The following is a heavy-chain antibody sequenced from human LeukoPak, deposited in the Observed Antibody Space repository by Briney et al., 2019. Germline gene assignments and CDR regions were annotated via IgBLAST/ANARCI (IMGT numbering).Heavy chain of an antibody. CDR3: AGDPRDSGTYPWDAFDI. V-gene: IGHV3-48*01. CDR2: INTGGSTT. D-gene: IGHD6-25*01. J-gene: IGHJ3*02. Sequence: GGSLRLSCAASGFIFTKYGTNWVRQAPGKGLEWISYINTGGSTTYYADSVKGRFTISRDTAEDSVYLQMESLRAEDTAVYYCAGDPRDSGTYPWDAFDIWGQGTRVTVFS. CDR1: GFIFTKYG.